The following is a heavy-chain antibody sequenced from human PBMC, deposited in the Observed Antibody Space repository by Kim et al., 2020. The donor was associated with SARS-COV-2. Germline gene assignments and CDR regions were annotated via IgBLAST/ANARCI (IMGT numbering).Heavy chain of an antibody. J-gene: IGHJ6*02. Sequence: ASVKVSCKASGYTFTSYGISWVRQAPGQGLEWMGWISAYNGNTNYAQKLQGRVTMTTDTSTSTAYMELRSLRSDDTAVYYCARGLMITFGGVIVRDYYGMDVWGQGTTVTVSS. D-gene: IGHD3-16*02. CDR1: GYTFTSYG. CDR2: ISAYNGNT. CDR3: ARGLMITFGGVIVRDYYGMDV. V-gene: IGHV1-18*01.